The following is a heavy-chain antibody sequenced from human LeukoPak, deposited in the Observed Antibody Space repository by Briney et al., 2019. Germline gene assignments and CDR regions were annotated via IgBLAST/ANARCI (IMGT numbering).Heavy chain of an antibody. V-gene: IGHV4-61*02. D-gene: IGHD6-6*01. CDR1: GGSISSGSYY. J-gene: IGHJ4*02. CDR2: IYTSGST. CDR3: ARVPSVIAARLRYFDY. Sequence: SQTLSLTCTVSGGSISSGSYYWSWIRQPAGKGLEWIGRIYTSGSTNYNPSLKSRVTISVDTSKNQFSLKLSSVTAADTAVYYCARVPSVIAARLRYFDYWGQGTLVTVSS.